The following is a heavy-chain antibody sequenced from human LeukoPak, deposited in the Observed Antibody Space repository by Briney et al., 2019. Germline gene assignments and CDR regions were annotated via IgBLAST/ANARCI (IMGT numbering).Heavy chain of an antibody. Sequence: PSETLSLTCTVSGGSISSYYWSWIRQPPGKGLEWIGYIYYSGSTNYNPSLKSRVTISVDTSKNQFSLTLGSVTAADTAVYYCALWFGAPFNWFDPWGQGTLVTVSS. J-gene: IGHJ5*02. V-gene: IGHV4-59*01. CDR2: IYYSGST. CDR3: ALWFGAPFNWFDP. D-gene: IGHD3-10*01. CDR1: GGSISSYY.